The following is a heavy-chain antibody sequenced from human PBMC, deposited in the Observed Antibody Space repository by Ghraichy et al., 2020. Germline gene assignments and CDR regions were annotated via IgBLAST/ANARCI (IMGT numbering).Heavy chain of an antibody. V-gene: IGHV4-39*01. CDR3: GASYDFWSNAVGH. D-gene: IGHD3-3*01. CDR1: GGSISSTSFY. CDR2: IYYSGTT. J-gene: IGHJ4*02. Sequence: SETLSLTCTVSGGSISSTSFYWGWIRQPPGKGLEWIGSIYYSGTTYYNPSLKSRVTISVDTSKNQFSLRLSSVTAADTAVYYCGASYDFWSNAVGHWGQGTLVTVSS.